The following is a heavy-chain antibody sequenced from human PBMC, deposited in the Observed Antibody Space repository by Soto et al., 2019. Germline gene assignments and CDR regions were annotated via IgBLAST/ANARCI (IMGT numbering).Heavy chain of an antibody. V-gene: IGHV1-18*01. CDR3: ARGKGFFDY. CDR1: GYTFTSYG. J-gene: IGHJ4*02. Sequence: QVQLVQSGAEVEKPGASVKVSCKASGYTFTSYGISWVRQAPGQGLEWMGWISAYNGNTNYAQKLQGRVTRTTDTPTGTDYMEQRSLRYDDTAVYYCARGKGFFDYWGQGTLVTVSS. CDR2: ISAYNGNT.